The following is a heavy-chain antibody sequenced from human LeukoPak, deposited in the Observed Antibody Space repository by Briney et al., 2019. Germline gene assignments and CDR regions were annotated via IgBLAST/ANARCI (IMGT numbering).Heavy chain of an antibody. J-gene: IGHJ6*02. CDR2: MNPNSGNT. V-gene: IGHV1-8*01. CDR1: GYTFTSYD. Sequence: ASVKVSCKASGYTFTSYDISWLRQATGQGLEWMGWMNPNSGNTGYAQKFQGRVTMTRNTSISTAYMELSSLRSEDTAVYYCARGITVAGYYYYGMDVWGQGTTVTVSS. CDR3: ARGITVAGYYYYGMDV. D-gene: IGHD6-19*01.